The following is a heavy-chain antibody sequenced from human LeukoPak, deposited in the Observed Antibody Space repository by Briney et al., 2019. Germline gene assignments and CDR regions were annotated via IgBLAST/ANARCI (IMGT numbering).Heavy chain of an antibody. D-gene: IGHD6-19*01. CDR3: ASGAVAADFDY. CDR1: GGSISSYY. Sequence: SETLSLTCTVSGGSISSYYWSWIRQPAGKGREWIGRIYVSGSANYNPSLKRRVTMSVDTSKKQLSLKLSSVTAADTAVYYCASGAVAADFDYWGQGTLVTVSS. J-gene: IGHJ4*02. V-gene: IGHV4-4*07. CDR2: IYVSGSA.